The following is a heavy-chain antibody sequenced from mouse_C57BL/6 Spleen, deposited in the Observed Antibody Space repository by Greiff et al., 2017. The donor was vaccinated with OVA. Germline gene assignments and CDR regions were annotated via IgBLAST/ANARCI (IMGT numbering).Heavy chain of an antibody. CDR3: ARTSITTVVAHWYFDV. Sequence: VKLVESGPGLVQPSQSLSITCTVSGFSLTSYGVHWVRQSPGKGLEWLGVIWSGGSTDYNAAFISRLSISKDNSKSQVFFKMNSLQADDTAIYYCARTSITTVVAHWYFDVWGTGTTVTVSS. D-gene: IGHD1-1*01. J-gene: IGHJ1*03. V-gene: IGHV2-2*01. CDR2: IWSGGST. CDR1: GFSLTSYG.